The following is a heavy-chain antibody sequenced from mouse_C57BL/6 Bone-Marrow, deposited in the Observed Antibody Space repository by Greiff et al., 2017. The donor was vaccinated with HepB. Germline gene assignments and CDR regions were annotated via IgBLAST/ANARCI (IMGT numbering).Heavy chain of an antibody. J-gene: IGHJ3*01. CDR1: GYTFTSYW. Sequence: VQLQQSGAELAKPGASVKLSCKASGYTFTSYWMHWVKQRPGQGLEWIGYINPSSGYTKYNQKFKDQATLTADKSSSTAYMQLSSLTYEDSAVYYCARSFAWFAYWGQGTLATVSA. CDR2: INPSSGYT. V-gene: IGHV1-7*01. CDR3: ARSFAWFAY.